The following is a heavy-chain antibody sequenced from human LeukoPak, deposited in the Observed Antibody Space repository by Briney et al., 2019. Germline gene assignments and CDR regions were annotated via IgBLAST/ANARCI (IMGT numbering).Heavy chain of an antibody. CDR2: IYTSGST. Sequence: SETLSLTCTVSGGSISSGSNYWSWIRQPAGKGLEWIGRIYTSGSTNYNPSLKSRVTISVDTSKNQFSLKLSSVTAADTAVYYCARDSSRYYYDSSGYSADAFDIWGQGTMVTVSS. J-gene: IGHJ3*02. V-gene: IGHV4-61*02. CDR3: ARDSSRYYYDSSGYSADAFDI. D-gene: IGHD3-22*01. CDR1: GGSISSGSNY.